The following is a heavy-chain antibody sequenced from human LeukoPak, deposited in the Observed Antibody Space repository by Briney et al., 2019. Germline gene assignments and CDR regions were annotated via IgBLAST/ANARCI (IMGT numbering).Heavy chain of an antibody. CDR1: GYTFTGYY. CDR3: ARDPEYQLLVGAFDI. J-gene: IGHJ3*02. CDR2: INPNSGGT. Sequence: ASVKVSCKASGYTFTGYYMHWVRQAPGQGLEWMGWINPNSGGTNYAQKFQGRVTMTRDTSISTAYMELSRLRSDDTAVYYCARDPEYQLLVGAFDIWGQGTMVTVSS. D-gene: IGHD2-2*01. V-gene: IGHV1-2*02.